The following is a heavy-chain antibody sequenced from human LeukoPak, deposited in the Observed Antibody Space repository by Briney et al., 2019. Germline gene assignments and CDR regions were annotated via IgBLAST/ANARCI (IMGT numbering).Heavy chain of an antibody. CDR2: ISGSGGTS. J-gene: IGHJ4*02. Sequence: GGSLRLSCAASAFTFSTYAMSCVRQASGKGLEWVSVISGSGGTSYYADSVKGRFTISRDNSKNTLYLQMNSLRAEDTAVYYYARGAYSSSWYLFDYWGQGTLVTVSS. CDR1: AFTFSTYA. CDR3: ARGAYSSSWYLFDY. V-gene: IGHV3-23*01. D-gene: IGHD6-13*01.